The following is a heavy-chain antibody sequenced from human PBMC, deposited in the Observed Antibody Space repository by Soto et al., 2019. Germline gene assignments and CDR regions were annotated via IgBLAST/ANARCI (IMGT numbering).Heavy chain of an antibody. Sequence: GGSLRLSCAASGFTFDDYAMHWVRQVPGKGLEWVSGINWNSGSIGYGDSVKGRFAISRDNAKNSLHLQMNSLSAEDTAVYYCGKGNSKWGTGDAFDIWGQGTMVTVSS. V-gene: IGHV3-9*01. CDR3: GKGNSKWGTGDAFDI. J-gene: IGHJ3*02. CDR1: GFTFDDYA. D-gene: IGHD7-27*01. CDR2: INWNSGSI.